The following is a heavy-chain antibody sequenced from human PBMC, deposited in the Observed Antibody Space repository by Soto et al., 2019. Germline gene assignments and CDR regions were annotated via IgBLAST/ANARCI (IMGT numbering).Heavy chain of an antibody. Sequence: GGSLRLACAASGFTVDNHAMHWVRQGPGKGLEWVSGISWNSGTIVYADSVKGRFTISRDNTKNSLYLQMDSLRREDTALYYCAKDIIITGCYFGLDLWGQGTTVTVSS. J-gene: IGHJ6*02. V-gene: IGHV3-9*01. CDR3: AKDIIITGCYFGLDL. CDR1: GFTVDNHA. CDR2: ISWNSGTI. D-gene: IGHD6-19*01.